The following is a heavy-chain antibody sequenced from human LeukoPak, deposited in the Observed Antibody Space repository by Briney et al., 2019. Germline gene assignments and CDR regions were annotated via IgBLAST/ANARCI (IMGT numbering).Heavy chain of an antibody. J-gene: IGHJ6*03. D-gene: IGHD3-10*01. CDR3: AKDRRYGSGSPPYYMDV. V-gene: IGHV3-23*01. Sequence: PGGSLRLSCAASGFTFSSYGMSWVRQAPGKGLEWVSAISGSGGSTYYADSVKGRFTISRDNSKNTLYLQMNSLRAEDTAVYYCAKDRRYGSGSPPYYMDVWGKGTTVTISS. CDR2: ISGSGGST. CDR1: GFTFSSYG.